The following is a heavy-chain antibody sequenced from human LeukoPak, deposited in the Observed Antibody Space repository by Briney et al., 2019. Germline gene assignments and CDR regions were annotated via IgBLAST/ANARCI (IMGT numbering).Heavy chain of an antibody. J-gene: IGHJ4*02. CDR1: RYSFTNYW. CDR2: IYPGGSDT. V-gene: IGHV5-51*01. CDR3: ANTGVAAGVDY. Sequence: GEALKISCKGSRYSFTNYWIGWVRQMPGKGLEWMGIIYPGGSDTRYSPSFQGQVTISADKSISTAYLQWSSLKASDTAMYYCANTGVAAGVDYWGQGTLVTVSS. D-gene: IGHD6-13*01.